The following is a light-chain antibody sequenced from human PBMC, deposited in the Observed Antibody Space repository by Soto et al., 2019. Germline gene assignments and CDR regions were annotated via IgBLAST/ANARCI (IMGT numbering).Light chain of an antibody. CDR1: NSDVESYNL. J-gene: IGLJ1*01. Sequence: SSLTQPTSVSASPGQSITISCTGTNSDVESYNLVSWFRQHPGEAPKLIVYEGTKRPSGVPDRFSGSKSGNTASLTISGLQAEDEADYYCCSYAGSYTHVFGTGNKGTVL. V-gene: IGLV2-14*02. CDR2: EGT. CDR3: CSYAGSYTHV.